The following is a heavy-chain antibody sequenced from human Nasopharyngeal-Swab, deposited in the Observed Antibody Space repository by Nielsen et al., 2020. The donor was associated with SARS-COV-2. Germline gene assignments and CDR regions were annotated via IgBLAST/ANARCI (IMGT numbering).Heavy chain of an antibody. Sequence: GESLKISCAASGFTFSSYAMHWVRQAPGKGLEWVAVISYDGSNKYYADSVKGRFTISRDNSKNTLYRQMNSLRAEDTAVYYCARDRVGGGDFDYWGQGTLVTVSS. D-gene: IGHD3-16*01. J-gene: IGHJ4*02. CDR2: ISYDGSNK. V-gene: IGHV3-30*04. CDR1: GFTFSSYA. CDR3: ARDRVGGGDFDY.